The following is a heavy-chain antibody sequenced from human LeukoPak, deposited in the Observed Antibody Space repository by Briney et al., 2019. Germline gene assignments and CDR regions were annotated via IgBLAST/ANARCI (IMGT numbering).Heavy chain of an antibody. V-gene: IGHV3-7*01. CDR3: ARDLPWGYFDY. D-gene: IGHD7-27*01. Sequence: PGGSLRLSCTVSGFTFSGYWMSWVRQAPGKGLEWVANIRDDGGLKNYVDSVKGRFTISRDNAKNSVSLQMNSLRAEDTAVYYCARDLPWGYFDYWGQRTLVTVSS. CDR2: IRDDGGLK. CDR1: GFTFSGYW. J-gene: IGHJ4*02.